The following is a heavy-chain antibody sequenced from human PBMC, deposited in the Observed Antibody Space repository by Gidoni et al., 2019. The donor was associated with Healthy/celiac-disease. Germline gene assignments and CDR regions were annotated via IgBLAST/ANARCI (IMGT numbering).Heavy chain of an antibody. CDR2: ISSSSSYI. Sequence: EVQLVESGGGLVMPGGSLRLSCAASGFTFSSYSMNWVRQAPGKGLEWVSSISSSSSYIYYADSVKGRFTISRDNAKNSLYLQMNSLRAEDTAVYYCARDLGSSWPYYYYYGMDVWGQGTTVTVSS. J-gene: IGHJ6*02. CDR1: GFTFSSYS. D-gene: IGHD6-13*01. V-gene: IGHV3-21*01. CDR3: ARDLGSSWPYYYYYGMDV.